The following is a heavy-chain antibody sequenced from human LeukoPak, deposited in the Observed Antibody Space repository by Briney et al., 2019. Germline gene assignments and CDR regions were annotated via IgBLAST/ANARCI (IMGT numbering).Heavy chain of an antibody. D-gene: IGHD2-2*01. CDR3: ARDPWGGDIVVVPAAIHDP. CDR1: GYTFTDYP. V-gene: IGHV1-2*06. Sequence: GASVKVSCKASGYTFTDYPIHWVRQAPGQGLEWMGRINPKSGATNYAQRFQGRVTMTRDTSTSTAYMELSRLRSDDTAVFYCARDPWGGDIVVVPAAIHDPWGQGTLVTVSS. CDR2: INPKSGAT. J-gene: IGHJ5*02.